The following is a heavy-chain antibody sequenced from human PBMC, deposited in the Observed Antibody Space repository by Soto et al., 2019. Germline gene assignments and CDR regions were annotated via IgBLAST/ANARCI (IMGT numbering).Heavy chain of an antibody. CDR2: IIPIFGTA. V-gene: IGHV1-69*06. CDR1: WDTLSIYA. CDR3: ASISSSWYEGP. D-gene: IGHD6-13*01. J-gene: IGHJ4*02. Sequence: SLKLDFKASWDTLSIYASSWVRQAPGQGLEWMGGIIPIFGTANYAQKFQGRVTITADKSTSTAYMELSSLRSEDTAVYYCASISSSWYEGPWGQGTLVTGSS.